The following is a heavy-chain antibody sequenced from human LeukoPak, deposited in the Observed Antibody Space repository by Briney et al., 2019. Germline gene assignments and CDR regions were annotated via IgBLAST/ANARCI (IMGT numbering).Heavy chain of an antibody. J-gene: IGHJ4*02. CDR2: ISGSGGST. D-gene: IGHD2-2*01. CDR3: AREVIVVPAALFDY. Sequence: PGGSLRLSCAASGFTFSSYGMSWVRQAPGKGLEWVSAISGSGGSTYYADSVKGRFTISRDNAKNSLYLQMNSLRAEDTAVYYCAREVIVVPAALFDYWGQGTLVTVSS. V-gene: IGHV3-23*01. CDR1: GFTFSSYG.